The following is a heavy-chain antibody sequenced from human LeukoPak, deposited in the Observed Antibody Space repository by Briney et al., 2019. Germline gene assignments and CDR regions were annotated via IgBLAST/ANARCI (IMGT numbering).Heavy chain of an antibody. V-gene: IGHV1-18*01. J-gene: IGHJ6*03. CDR3: ARANSNYDYYYYYYMDV. CDR2: ISAYNGNT. D-gene: IGHD4-11*01. CDR1: GGTFSSYA. Sequence: ASVKVSCKASGGTFSSYAISWVRQAPGQGLEWMGWISAYNGNTNYAQKLQGRVTMTTDTSTSTAYMELRSLRSDDTAVYYCARANSNYDYYYYYYMDVWGKGTTVTVSS.